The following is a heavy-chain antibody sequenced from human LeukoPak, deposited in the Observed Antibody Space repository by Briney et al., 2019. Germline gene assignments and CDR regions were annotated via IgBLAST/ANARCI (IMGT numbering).Heavy chain of an antibody. D-gene: IGHD2-15*01. CDR1: GYTFTSYY. CDR2: INPSDGST. J-gene: IGHJ4*02. Sequence: ASVKVSCKASGYTFTSYYVHWVRQAPGQGLEWMGAINPSDGSTKYAQNFQGRVTMTKDTSTSTAYMELSSLRSEDTAVYYCGREMGHCSGNYCSLDYFDYWGQGTLVTVSS. V-gene: IGHV1-46*03. CDR3: GREMGHCSGNYCSLDYFDY.